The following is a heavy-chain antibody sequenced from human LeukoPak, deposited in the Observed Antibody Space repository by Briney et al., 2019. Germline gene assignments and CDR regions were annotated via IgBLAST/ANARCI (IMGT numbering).Heavy chain of an antibody. Sequence: SETLSLTCVVSGDSVSSTNYYWGWIRQPPGKGLEWIGTTHYSGNTYYNPSLKSRVTISVDTSKNQFSLKLSSVTAADTAVYYCARDVGLRGVITSGYYYYGMDVWGQGTTVTVSS. CDR2: THYSGNT. V-gene: IGHV4-39*07. CDR3: ARDVGLRGVITSGYYYYGMDV. J-gene: IGHJ6*02. CDR1: GDSVSSTNYY. D-gene: IGHD3-10*01.